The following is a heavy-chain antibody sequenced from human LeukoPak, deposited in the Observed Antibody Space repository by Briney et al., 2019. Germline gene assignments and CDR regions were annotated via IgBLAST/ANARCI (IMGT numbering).Heavy chain of an antibody. CDR3: ASTAAKSENYDSSGSHFDY. CDR2: IYHSGST. D-gene: IGHD3-22*01. Sequence: PPETLSLTCTVSGGSISSYYWSWIRQPPGKGLEWIGYIYHSGSTNYNPSLKSRVTISVDTSKNQFSLKLSSVTAADTAVYYCASTAAKSENYDSSGSHFDYWVQGTLGTVTS. CDR1: GGSISSYY. J-gene: IGHJ4*02. V-gene: IGHV4-59*08.